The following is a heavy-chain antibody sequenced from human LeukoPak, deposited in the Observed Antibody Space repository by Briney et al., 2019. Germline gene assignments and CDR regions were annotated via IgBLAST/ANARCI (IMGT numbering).Heavy chain of an antibody. CDR3: ARSIGFLEWLLHRNDAFDI. J-gene: IGHJ3*02. D-gene: IGHD3-3*01. CDR1: GGSISSGSYY. V-gene: IGHV4-61*02. CDR2: IYTSGST. Sequence: SETLSLTCTVSGGSISSGSYYWSWIRQPAGKGLEWIGRIYTSGSTNYNPSLKSRVTISVDTSKNQFSLKLSSVTAADTAVYYCARSIGFLEWLLHRNDAFDIWGQGTMVTVSS.